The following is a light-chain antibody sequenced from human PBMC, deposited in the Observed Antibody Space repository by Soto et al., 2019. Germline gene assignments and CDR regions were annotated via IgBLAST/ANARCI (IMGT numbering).Light chain of an antibody. V-gene: IGLV2-14*01. CDR2: EVS. Sequence: QSALTQPASVSGSPGQSITISCTGTSRDVAGYNYVSWYQQHPGKAPKLMIYEVSNRPSGVSNRFSGSKSGNTASLTISGLQGEDEADYYCSSYASTSPVLFGGGTKLTVL. J-gene: IGLJ2*01. CDR1: SRDVAGYNY. CDR3: SSYASTSPVL.